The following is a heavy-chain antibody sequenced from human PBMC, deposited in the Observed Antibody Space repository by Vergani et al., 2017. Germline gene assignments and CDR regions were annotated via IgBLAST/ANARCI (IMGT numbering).Heavy chain of an antibody. CDR1: GFTFSSYG. V-gene: IGHV3-30*18. D-gene: IGHD3-9*01. CDR2: ISYDGSNK. Sequence: QVQLVESGGGVVQPGRSLRLSCAASGFTFSSYGMHWVRQAPGKGLEWVAVISYDGSNKYYADSVKGRFTISRDNSKNTLYLQMNSLRAEDTAVYYCAKDLNYDSPHYYGMDVWGQGTTVTVSS. J-gene: IGHJ6*02. CDR3: AKDLNYDSPHYYGMDV.